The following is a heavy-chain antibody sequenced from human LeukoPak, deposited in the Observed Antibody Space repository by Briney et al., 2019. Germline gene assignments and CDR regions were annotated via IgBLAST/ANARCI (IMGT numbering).Heavy chain of an antibody. CDR2: IIPIFGTT. Sequence: SVKVSCKASGGTFSSYAISWVRQAPGQGLEWMGGIIPIFGTTKYAQKFQGRVTITTDEYTSTAYLELSSLRSEDTAVYYCAQRQAAVIAAAGTRRPFDYWGQGTLVTVST. J-gene: IGHJ4*02. V-gene: IGHV1-69*05. CDR3: AQRQAAVIAAAGTRRPFDY. CDR1: GGTFSSYA. D-gene: IGHD6-13*01.